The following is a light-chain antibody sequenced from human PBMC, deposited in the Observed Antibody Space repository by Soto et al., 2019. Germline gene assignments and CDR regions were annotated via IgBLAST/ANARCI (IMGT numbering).Light chain of an antibody. CDR1: SSNIGSNT. Sequence: QAVVTQPPSASGTPGQRVTISCSGSSSNIGSNTVSWYQQLPGTAPKLLIYSNNQRPSGVPDRFSGSKSGTSASLAISGLQSEDEADYYCATWDDSLNGLFGGGTKVTVL. V-gene: IGLV1-44*01. J-gene: IGLJ3*02. CDR2: SNN. CDR3: ATWDDSLNGL.